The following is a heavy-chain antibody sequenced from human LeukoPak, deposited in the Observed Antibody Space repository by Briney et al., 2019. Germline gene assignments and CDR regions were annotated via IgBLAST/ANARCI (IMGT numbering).Heavy chain of an antibody. CDR2: ISGSGGGT. J-gene: IGHJ4*02. CDR1: GFTFSSYG. CDR3: ATAGMITFGGVTLDY. D-gene: IGHD3-16*01. Sequence: PGGSLRLSCAASGFTFSSYGMSWVRQAPGKGLEWVSAISGSGGGTYYADSVKGRFTISRDNSKNTLYLQMNSLRAEDTAVYYCATAGMITFGGVTLDYWGQGTLVTVSS. V-gene: IGHV3-23*01.